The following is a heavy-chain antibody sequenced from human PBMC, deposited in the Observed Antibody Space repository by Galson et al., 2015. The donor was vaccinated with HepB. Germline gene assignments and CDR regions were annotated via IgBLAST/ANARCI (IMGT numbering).Heavy chain of an antibody. CDR1: GGAFDKYN. D-gene: IGHD3-22*01. V-gene: IGHV1-69*02. J-gene: IGHJ4*02. CDR2: IIPVLDIT. CDR3: ARSHYYDSSPIDS. Sequence: SVKVSCKASGGAFDKYNFNWVRQAPGQGLEWMGKIIPVLDITKYAQKFQGRVTITADTSTSTAYMELSSLRSDDTALCYCARSHYYDSSPIDSWGQGTLVTVSS.